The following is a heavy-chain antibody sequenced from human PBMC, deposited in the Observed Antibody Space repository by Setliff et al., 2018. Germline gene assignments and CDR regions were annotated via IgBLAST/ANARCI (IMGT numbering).Heavy chain of an antibody. D-gene: IGHD6-19*01. CDR2: IKQDGSEK. CDR3: ARAFGSGWF. J-gene: IGHJ4*02. V-gene: IGHV3-7*01. CDR1: GFSLRDYT. Sequence: PGESLKISCVASGFSLRDYTMNWVRQAPGKGLEWVANIKQDGSEKYYVDSVKGRFTISRDNAKNSLYLQMNSLRAEDTAVYYCARAFGSGWFWGQGTLVTVSS.